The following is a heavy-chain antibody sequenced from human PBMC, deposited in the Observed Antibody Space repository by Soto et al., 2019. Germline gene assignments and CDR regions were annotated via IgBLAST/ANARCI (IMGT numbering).Heavy chain of an antibody. J-gene: IGHJ4*02. CDR1: GFTFSSYA. CDR3: ARTSQYYFDY. V-gene: IGHV3-64*01. CDR2: ISSSGGIT. Sequence: EVQLVESGGGLVQPGGSLRLSCAASGFTFSSYAMHWVRQAPGKGLEYVSVISSSGGITYYASSVKGRFTISRDNSKNTLYLQMGSLRAEDMAMYYCARTSQYYFDYWGQGTRVTVSS.